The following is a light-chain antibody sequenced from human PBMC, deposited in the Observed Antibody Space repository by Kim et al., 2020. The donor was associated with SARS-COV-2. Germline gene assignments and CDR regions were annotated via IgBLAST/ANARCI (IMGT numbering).Light chain of an antibody. CDR3: QAWDSSTDRV. J-gene: IGLJ2*01. CDR2: QDS. Sequence: SYELTQPPSVSVSPGQTASITCSGDKLGDKYACWYQQKPGQSPVLVIYQDSKRPSGIPERFSGSNSGNTATLTISGTQAMDEADYYCQAWDSSTDRVFGGGTQLNVL. CDR1: KLGDKY. V-gene: IGLV3-1*01.